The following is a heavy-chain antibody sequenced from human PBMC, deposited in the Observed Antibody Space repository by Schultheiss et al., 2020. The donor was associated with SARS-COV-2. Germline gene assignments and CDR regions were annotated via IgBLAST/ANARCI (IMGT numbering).Heavy chain of an antibody. D-gene: IGHD5-18*01. CDR3: ARAIYKDTAMVRGYYYYMDV. Sequence: SETLSLTCAVSGYSISSGYYWSWIRQPPGKGLEWIGYIYYSGSTNYNPSLKSRVTISVDTSKNQFSLKLSSVTAADTAVYYCARAIYKDTAMVRGYYYYMDVWGKGTKVTVSS. CDR2: IYYSGST. J-gene: IGHJ6*03. CDR1: GYSISSGYY. V-gene: IGHV4-61*01.